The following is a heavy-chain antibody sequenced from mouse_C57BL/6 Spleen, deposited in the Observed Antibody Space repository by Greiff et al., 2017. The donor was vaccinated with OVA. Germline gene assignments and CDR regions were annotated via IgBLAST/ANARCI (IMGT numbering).Heavy chain of an antibody. D-gene: IGHD2-5*01. Sequence: EVQGVESGAELVKPGASVKLSCTASRFNIKDYYMHWVKQRTEQGLEWIGRIDPEDGETKYAPKFQGKATITADTSSNTAYLQLSSLTSEDTAVYYCASSHSNYVTWFAYWGQGTLVTVSA. J-gene: IGHJ3*01. CDR2: IDPEDGET. CDR3: ASSHSNYVTWFAY. CDR1: RFNIKDYY. V-gene: IGHV14-2*01.